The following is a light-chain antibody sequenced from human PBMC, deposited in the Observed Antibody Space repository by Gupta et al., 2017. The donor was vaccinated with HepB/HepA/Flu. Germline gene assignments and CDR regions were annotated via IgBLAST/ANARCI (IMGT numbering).Light chain of an antibody. CDR1: QSISSW. V-gene: IGKV1-5*03. J-gene: IGKJ1*01. Sequence: DLQMPQSPSTLSASVGDRVTITCRASQSISSWLAWYQQKPGKAPKLLISKASSLESGVPSRFSGSASGTDFTLTISSLQPDDFATYYCQQYGRYSWTFGQGTKVEIK. CDR3: QQYGRYSWT. CDR2: KAS.